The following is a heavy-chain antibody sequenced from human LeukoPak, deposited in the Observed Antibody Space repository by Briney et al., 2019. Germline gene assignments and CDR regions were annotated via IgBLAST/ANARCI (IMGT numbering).Heavy chain of an antibody. Sequence: ASVKVSCKASGFTFGNYYMHWVRQAPGQGLECMGIINPSGSSTNYEKKFQGRVTLTSDTSTSTVYMELSSLRSEDTAVYYCARDNSDTWGWWFDPWGQGTLVTVSS. CDR1: GFTFGNYY. CDR2: INPSGSST. CDR3: ARDNSDTWGWWFDP. D-gene: IGHD1-26*01. V-gene: IGHV1-46*01. J-gene: IGHJ5*02.